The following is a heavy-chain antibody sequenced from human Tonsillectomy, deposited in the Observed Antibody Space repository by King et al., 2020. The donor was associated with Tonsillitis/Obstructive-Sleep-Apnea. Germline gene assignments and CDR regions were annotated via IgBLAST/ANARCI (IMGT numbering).Heavy chain of an antibody. CDR3: ARGGRGQWLPYFDY. Sequence: VQLVESGGGVVQPGRSLRLSCAASGFTFSSYAMHWVRQAPGKGLEWVAVISYDGSNKYYADSVKGRFTISRDNSKNTLYLQMNSLRAEDTAGYYCARGGRGQWLPYFDYWGQGTLVTVSS. J-gene: IGHJ4*02. V-gene: IGHV3-30*04. CDR2: ISYDGSNK. D-gene: IGHD6-19*01. CDR1: GFTFSSYA.